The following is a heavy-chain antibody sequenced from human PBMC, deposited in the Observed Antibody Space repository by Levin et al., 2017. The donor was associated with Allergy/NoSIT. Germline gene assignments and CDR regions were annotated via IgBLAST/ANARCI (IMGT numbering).Heavy chain of an antibody. CDR1: GFTFGLAS. D-gene: IGHD3-16*01. J-gene: IGHJ4*02. CDR2: IRSQANGETS. Sequence: GGSLRLSCVASGFTFGLASMNWVRQAPGKGLEWVGHIRSQANGETSDYAAPVKGRFTISRDDSKSTVYLQMNSLKTEDAAVYYCSTQLSLGELLLPFWGQGALVTVPS. CDR3: STQLSLGELLLPF. V-gene: IGHV3-15*01.